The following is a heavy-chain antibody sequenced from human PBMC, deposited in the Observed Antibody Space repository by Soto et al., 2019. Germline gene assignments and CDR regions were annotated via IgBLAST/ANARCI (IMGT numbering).Heavy chain of an antibody. J-gene: IGHJ4*02. Sequence: PSETLSLTCTVSGGSISSYYWSWIRQPPGKGLEWIGYIYYSGSTNYNPSLKSRVTISVDTSKNQFSLKLSSVTAADTAVYYCARGKRRGYSGYDSEIDLDYWGQGTLVTVSS. D-gene: IGHD5-12*01. CDR3: ARGKRRGYSGYDSEIDLDY. V-gene: IGHV4-59*01. CDR1: GGSISSYY. CDR2: IYYSGST.